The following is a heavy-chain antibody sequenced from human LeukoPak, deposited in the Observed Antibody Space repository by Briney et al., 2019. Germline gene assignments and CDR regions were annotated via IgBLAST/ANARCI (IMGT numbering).Heavy chain of an antibody. Sequence: SETLSLTCTVSGGSISSSSYYWGWIRQPPGKGLEWIGSIYYSGSTYYNPSLKSRVTISVDTSKNQFSLKLSSVTAADTAVYYCARGVGDYVWGSYRYPFDYWGQGTLVTVSS. V-gene: IGHV4-39*07. CDR2: IYYSGST. CDR3: ARGVGDYVWGSYRYPFDY. CDR1: GGSISSSSYY. J-gene: IGHJ4*02. D-gene: IGHD3-16*02.